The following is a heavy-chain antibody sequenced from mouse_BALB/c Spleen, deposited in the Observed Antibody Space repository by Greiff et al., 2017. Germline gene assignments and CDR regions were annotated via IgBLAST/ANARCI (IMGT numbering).Heavy chain of an antibody. CDR2: ISNGGGST. CDR3: ALTMITTWYFDV. CDR1: GFTFSSYT. D-gene: IGHD2-4*01. J-gene: IGHJ1*01. V-gene: IGHV5-12-2*01. Sequence: EVQVVESGGGLVQPGGSLKLSCAASGFTFSSYTMSWVRQTPEKRLEWVAYISNGGGSTYYPDTVKGRFTISRDNAKNTLYLQMSSLKSEDTAMYYCALTMITTWYFDVWGAGTTVTVSS.